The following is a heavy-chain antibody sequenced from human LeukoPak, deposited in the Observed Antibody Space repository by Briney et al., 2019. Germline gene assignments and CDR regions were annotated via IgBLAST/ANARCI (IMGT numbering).Heavy chain of an antibody. J-gene: IGHJ6*03. CDR2: ISSSSSYI. Sequence: PGGSLRLSCAASGFTFSDYSMNWVRQAPGKGLEWVSSISSSSSYIYYADSVKGRFTISRDNSKNTLYLQMNSLRAEDTAVYYCAKDWPGDYYMDVWGKGTTVTVSS. CDR3: AKDWPGDYYMDV. CDR1: GFTFSDYS. V-gene: IGHV3-21*01. D-gene: IGHD3-10*01.